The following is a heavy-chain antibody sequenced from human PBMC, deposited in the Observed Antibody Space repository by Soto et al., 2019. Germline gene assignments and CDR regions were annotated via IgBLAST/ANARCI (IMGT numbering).Heavy chain of an antibody. Sequence: GGSLRLSCAASGFTFSSYAMSWVRQAPGKGLEWVSTISGSGGTTYYADSVKGRFTISRDNSKNTLYLQMNSLRAEDTAIYYCAKNKETGTTGGLGYWGQGTLVTVSS. CDR3: AKNKETGTTGGLGY. J-gene: IGHJ4*02. CDR2: ISGSGGTT. V-gene: IGHV3-23*01. CDR1: GFTFSSYA. D-gene: IGHD1-1*01.